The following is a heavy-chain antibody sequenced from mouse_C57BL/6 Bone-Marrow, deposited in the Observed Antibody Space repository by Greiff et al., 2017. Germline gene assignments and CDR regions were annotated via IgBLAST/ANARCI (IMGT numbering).Heavy chain of an antibody. CDR2: IYPGGGST. V-gene: IGHV1-78*01. J-gene: IGHJ3*01. CDR1: GYTFTDHT. CDR3: AREGLAGAWFAY. Sequence: QVQLKQSDAELVKPGASVKISCKVSGYTFTDHTIHWMKQRPEQGLDWIGYIYPGGGSTKYNEKFKGTATLTADKSSSTTYMQLNSLTSEDSAVYFCAREGLAGAWFAYWGQGTLVTVSA.